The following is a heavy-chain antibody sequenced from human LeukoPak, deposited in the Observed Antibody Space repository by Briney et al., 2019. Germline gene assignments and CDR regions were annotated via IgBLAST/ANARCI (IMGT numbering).Heavy chain of an antibody. D-gene: IGHD6-19*01. CDR3: AKRRAVAGTRGFDY. CDR2: ISGGGGST. V-gene: IGHV3-23*01. J-gene: IGHJ4*02. Sequence: GESLRLSCAASGFTFSSYAMSWVRQAPGTGLEWVSGISGGGGSTYYADSVKGRFTISRDNSKNTVYLQMNSLRAEDPAVYYCAKRRAVAGTRGFDYWGQGTLVTVSS. CDR1: GFTFSSYA.